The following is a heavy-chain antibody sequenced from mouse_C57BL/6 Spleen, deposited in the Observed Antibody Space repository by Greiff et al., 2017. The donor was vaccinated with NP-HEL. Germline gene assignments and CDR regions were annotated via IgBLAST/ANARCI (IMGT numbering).Heavy chain of an antibody. CDR1: GYAFSSSW. V-gene: IGHV1-82*01. Sequence: VKLVESGPELVKPGASVKISCKASGYAFSSSWMNWVKQRPGKGLEWIGRIYPGDGDTNYNGKFKGKATLTADKSSSTAYMQLSSLTSEDSAVYFCAREGRSTMVTYFDYWGQGTTLTVSS. D-gene: IGHD2-2*01. CDR2: IYPGDGDT. CDR3: AREGRSTMVTYFDY. J-gene: IGHJ2*01.